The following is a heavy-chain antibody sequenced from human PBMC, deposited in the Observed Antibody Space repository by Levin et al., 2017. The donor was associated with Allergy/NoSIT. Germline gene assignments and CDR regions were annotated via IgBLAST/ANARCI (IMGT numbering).Heavy chain of an antibody. J-gene: IGHJ4*02. V-gene: IGHV1-3*01. CDR1: GYTFTSYA. CDR3: ARAGGDMVAAYLTFDY. CDR2: INAGNGNT. D-gene: IGHD5-12*01. Sequence: ASVKVSCKASGYTFTSYAMHWVRQAPGQRLEWMGWINAGNGNTKYSQKFQGRVTITRDTSASTAYMELSSLRSEDTAVYYCARAGGDMVAAYLTFDYWGQGTLVTVSS.